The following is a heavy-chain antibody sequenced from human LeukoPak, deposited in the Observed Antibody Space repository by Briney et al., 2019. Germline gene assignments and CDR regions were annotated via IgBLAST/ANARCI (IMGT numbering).Heavy chain of an antibody. Sequence: GESLKISCKGSGYSFTSYWIGWVRQMPGKGLEWMGIIYPGDSDTRYSPSFQGQVTISADKSISTAYLQWSSLKASDTAMYYCARVKVFSGYDFYYFDYWGQGTLVTVSS. CDR3: ARVKVFSGYDFYYFDY. CDR1: GYSFTSYW. V-gene: IGHV5-51*01. J-gene: IGHJ4*02. D-gene: IGHD5-12*01. CDR2: IYPGDSDT.